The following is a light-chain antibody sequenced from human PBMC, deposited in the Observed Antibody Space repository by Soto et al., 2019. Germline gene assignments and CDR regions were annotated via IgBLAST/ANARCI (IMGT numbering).Light chain of an antibody. CDR3: SSYTTSNTRQIV. CDR1: SSDVGGYNY. J-gene: IGLJ1*01. V-gene: IGLV2-14*03. CDR2: DVS. Sequence: QSVLTQPASVSAYPVQSITVSCTGTSSDVGGYNYVSWSQHHPGQAPKLIIYDVSNRPSGVSIRFPGPKSDNTASLTISGLQPEDEADYHCSSYTTSNTRQIVFGTGTKVTVL.